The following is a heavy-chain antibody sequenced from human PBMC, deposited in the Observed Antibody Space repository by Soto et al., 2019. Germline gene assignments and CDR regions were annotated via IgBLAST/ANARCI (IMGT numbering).Heavy chain of an antibody. D-gene: IGHD3-22*01. CDR1: GGSFSGHS. CDR3: STRAYDTNGYYRFDP. CDR2: INHSGRV. Sequence: SETLSLTCAVYGGSFSGHSWTWIRQSPGKGLEWIGDINHSGRVNYSPSLKSRVTISLDTSKNQFSLTLSAVTAADTAMYYCSTRAYDTNGYYRFDPWGQGTLVT. J-gene: IGHJ5*01. V-gene: IGHV4-34*01.